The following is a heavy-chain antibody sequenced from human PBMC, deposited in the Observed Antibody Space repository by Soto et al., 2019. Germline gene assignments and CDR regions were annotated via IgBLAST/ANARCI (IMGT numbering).Heavy chain of an antibody. J-gene: IGHJ4*02. CDR2: VFLTGTT. CDR3: ARSAGWYAVHS. D-gene: IGHD6-19*01. V-gene: IGHV4-4*02. Sequence: QVQLQESGPGLVKPSGTLSLTCAVSGDSVSSPYYWCWVRQPPGKGLEWIGEVFLTGTTSYNPSRRSRVTISVDKSNNQFSLDLTSVTAADTAVYYCARSAGWYAVHSWGPGTLVIVSS. CDR1: GDSVSSPYY.